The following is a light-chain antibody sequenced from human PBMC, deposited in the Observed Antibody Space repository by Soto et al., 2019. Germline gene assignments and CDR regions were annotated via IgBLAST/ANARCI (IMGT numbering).Light chain of an antibody. CDR2: DAS. CDR3: QQRSNWPPIT. V-gene: IGKV3-11*01. J-gene: IGKJ5*01. CDR1: QSVSIY. Sequence: EIVLTQSPATLSLSPGERATLSCRASQSVSIYLAWYQQRPGQAPRLLIYDASNRATGIPARFSGSGSGTDFTLTISSLEHEDFAVYYCQQRSNWPPITFGQGTRLEIK.